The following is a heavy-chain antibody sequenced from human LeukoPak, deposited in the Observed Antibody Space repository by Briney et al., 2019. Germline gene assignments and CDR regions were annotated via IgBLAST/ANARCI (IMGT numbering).Heavy chain of an antibody. Sequence: SETLSLTCTVSGGSINSFFWSWIRQPPGKGLEWIGYIYHSGSTYYNPSLKSRVTISVDRSKNQFSLKLSSVTAADTAVYYCARAHEHRSSYLDYWGQGTLVTVSS. V-gene: IGHV4-30-2*01. CDR1: GGSINSFF. CDR3: ARAHEHRSSYLDY. J-gene: IGHJ4*02. CDR2: IYHSGST. D-gene: IGHD3-16*02.